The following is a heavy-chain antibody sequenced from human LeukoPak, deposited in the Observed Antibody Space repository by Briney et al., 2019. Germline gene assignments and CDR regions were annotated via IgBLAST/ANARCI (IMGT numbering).Heavy chain of an antibody. CDR3: SRRPRNSGSHDGPSGLDY. V-gene: IGHV4-4*07. J-gene: IGHJ4*02. CDR1: GGSINSYF. D-gene: IGHD1-26*01. Sequence: SETLSLTCTVSGGSINSYFWTWIRQPAGKGLEWIGRIYTGGSTNYNPSLKSRVTMSVDTSKNQFSLKLNSATAADAAVYFCSRRPRNSGSHDGPSGLDYWGQGTLVTVSS. CDR2: IYTGGST.